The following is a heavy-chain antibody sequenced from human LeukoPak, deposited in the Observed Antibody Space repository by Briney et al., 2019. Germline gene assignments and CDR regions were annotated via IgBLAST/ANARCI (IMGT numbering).Heavy chain of an antibody. D-gene: IGHD1-26*01. V-gene: IGHV3-21*01. CDR2: ISPSSSHI. Sequence: GGSLRLSCAASGFTFSTYSMNWVRQAPGKGLEWVSSISPSSSHIYYADSVKGRFTISRDNSKNTLYLQMNSLRAEDTAVYYCARDVRALSSLDIWGQGTMVTVSS. CDR1: GFTFSTYS. CDR3: ARDVRALSSLDI. J-gene: IGHJ3*02.